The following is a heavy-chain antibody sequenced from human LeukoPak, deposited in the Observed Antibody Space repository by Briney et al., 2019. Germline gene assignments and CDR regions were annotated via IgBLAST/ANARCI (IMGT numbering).Heavy chain of an antibody. V-gene: IGHV3-15*01. CDR1: GFTLSNAW. J-gene: IGHJ4*02. CDR3: TTGFYYHSSGYHYSREDY. Sequence: PGGSLRLSCAASGFTLSNAWMAWVRQAPGKGLEWVGRIKSKTDGGTTDYAAPVKGRFTISRDDSKNTLYLQMDSLKTEDTAVYYCTTGFYYHSSGYHYSREDYWGQGTLVTVSS. CDR2: IKSKTDGGTT. D-gene: IGHD3-22*01.